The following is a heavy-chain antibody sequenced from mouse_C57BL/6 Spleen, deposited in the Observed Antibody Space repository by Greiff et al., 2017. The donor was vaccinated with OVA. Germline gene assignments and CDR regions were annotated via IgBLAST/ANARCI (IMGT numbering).Heavy chain of an antibody. V-gene: IGHV1-66*01. CDR1: GYSFTSYY. CDR3: ARAHYYGHWYFDV. CDR2: IYPGSGNT. Sequence: QVQLQQSGPELVKPGASVKISCKASGYSFTSYYIHWVKQRPGQGLEWIGWIYPGSGNTKYNEKFKGKATLTADTSSSTAYMQRSSLTSEDSAVYYCARAHYYGHWYFDVWGTGTTVTVSS. D-gene: IGHD1-1*01. J-gene: IGHJ1*03.